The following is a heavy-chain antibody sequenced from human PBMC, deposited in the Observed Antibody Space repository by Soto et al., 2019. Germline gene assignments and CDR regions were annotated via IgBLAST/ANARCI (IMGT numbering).Heavy chain of an antibody. V-gene: IGHV3-74*01. D-gene: IGHD2-15*01. Sequence: LVESGGGFVQSGGSLRLSCAASGFTFDYYWMHWVRQLPGKGLLWVSNIQNDASLTTYAGSVKGRFIITRDNAKYMLYRQINGLRVEETAVELCARGKRGGFDLWGQGPMFTVSS. CDR1: GFTFDYYW. CDR2: IQNDASLT. J-gene: IGHJ3*01. CDR3: ARGKRGGFDL.